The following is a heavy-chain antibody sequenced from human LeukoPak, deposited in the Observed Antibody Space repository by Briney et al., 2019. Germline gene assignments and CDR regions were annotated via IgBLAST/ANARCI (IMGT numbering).Heavy chain of an antibody. Sequence: SETLSLTCTVSGGSISSGNYYWSWIRQPAGKGLEWIGHFQNSGSTNYNPSLKSRVTITIDTSKNQLSMKMISVAAADTAMYYCAREGQPGGQQRCWFDRWGQGTLVSVSS. CDR1: GGSISSGNYY. J-gene: IGHJ5*02. CDR2: FQNSGST. V-gene: IGHV4-61*09. CDR3: AREGQPGGQQRCWFDR. D-gene: IGHD6-13*01.